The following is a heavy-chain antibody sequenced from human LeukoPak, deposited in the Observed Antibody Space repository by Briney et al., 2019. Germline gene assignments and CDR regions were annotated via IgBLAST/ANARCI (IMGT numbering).Heavy chain of an antibody. D-gene: IGHD1-26*01. Sequence: GGSLRLSCAASGFTFSSAWINWVRQAPGKGLEWVGRIRNKANSYTTEYAASVKGRFTISRDDSKNSLYLQMNSLKCEDTAVYYCAREWDSGSYYLGYFDYWGQGTLVTVSS. CDR2: IRNKANSYTT. V-gene: IGHV3-72*01. CDR1: GFTFSSAW. J-gene: IGHJ4*02. CDR3: AREWDSGSYYLGYFDY.